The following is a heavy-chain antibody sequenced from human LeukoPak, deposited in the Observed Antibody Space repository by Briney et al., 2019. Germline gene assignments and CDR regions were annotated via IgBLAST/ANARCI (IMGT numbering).Heavy chain of an antibody. CDR1: GGSISSSSYY. J-gene: IGHJ3*02. CDR2: IYYSGST. V-gene: IGHV4-39*07. CDR3: AKERQQLIDVFDI. Sequence: PSETLSLTCTVSGGSISSSSYYWGWIRQPPGEGLEWIGSIYYSGSTYYNPSLKSRVTISVDTSKNQFSLRLSSVTAADTAVYYCAKERQQLIDVFDIWGQGTMVTVSS. D-gene: IGHD6-13*01.